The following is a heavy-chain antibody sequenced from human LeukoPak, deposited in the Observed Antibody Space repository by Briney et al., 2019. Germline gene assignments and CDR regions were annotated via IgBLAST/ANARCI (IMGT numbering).Heavy chain of an antibody. CDR1: GGSISSYY. D-gene: IGHD3-22*01. CDR3: ARDSGHYYDSSGHFDY. CDR2: IYYSGST. V-gene: IGHV4-59*01. J-gene: IGHJ4*02. Sequence: PETLSLTCTVSGGSISSYYWSWIRQPPGKGLEWIGYIYYSGSTNYNPSLKSRVTISVDTSKNQFSLKLSSVTAADTAVYYCARDSGHYYDSSGHFDYWGQGTLVTVSS.